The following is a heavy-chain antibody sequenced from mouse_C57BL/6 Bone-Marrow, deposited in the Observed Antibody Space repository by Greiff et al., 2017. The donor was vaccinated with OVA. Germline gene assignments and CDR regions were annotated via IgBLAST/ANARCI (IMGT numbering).Heavy chain of an antibody. V-gene: IGHV1-15*01. CDR1: GYTFTDYE. Sequence: VQLQQSGAELVRPGASVTLSCKASGYTFTDYEMHWVKQTPVHGLEWIGAIDPETGGTAYNQKFKGKAILTADKSSSTAYMELRSLTSEDSAVYYCTRPQVLYYAMDYWGQGTSVTVSS. CDR2: IDPETGGT. CDR3: TRPQVLYYAMDY. J-gene: IGHJ4*01.